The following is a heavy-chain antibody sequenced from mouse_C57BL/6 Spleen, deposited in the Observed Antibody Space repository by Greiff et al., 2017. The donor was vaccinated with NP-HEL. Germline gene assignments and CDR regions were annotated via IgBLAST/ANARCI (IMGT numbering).Heavy chain of an antibody. CDR1: GFTFSDYG. J-gene: IGHJ1*03. CDR3: ARRSANWDWYFDV. Sequence: DVMLVESGGGLVKPGGSLKLSCAASGFTFSDYGMHWVRQAPEKGLEWVAYISSGSSTIYYADTVKGGFTISRDNAKNTLFLQMTSLRSEDTAMYYCARRSANWDWYFDVWGTGTTVTVSS. CDR2: ISSGSSTI. D-gene: IGHD4-1*01. V-gene: IGHV5-17*01.